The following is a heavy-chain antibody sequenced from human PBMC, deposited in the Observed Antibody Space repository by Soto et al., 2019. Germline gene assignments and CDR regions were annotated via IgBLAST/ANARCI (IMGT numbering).Heavy chain of an antibody. V-gene: IGHV3-9*01. Sequence: GGSLRLSCAVSGFTFDDNAMHWVRQAPEKGLEWVSGINWKSDIGYADSVKGRFTISRDNAENSLYLQMDSLRAEDTAVYYCARDSGYGSGSSVNHYLDCWGRGTLVTVS. D-gene: IGHD3-10*01. CDR2: INWKSDI. CDR3: ARDSGYGSGSSVNHYLDC. CDR1: GFTFDDNA. J-gene: IGHJ4*01.